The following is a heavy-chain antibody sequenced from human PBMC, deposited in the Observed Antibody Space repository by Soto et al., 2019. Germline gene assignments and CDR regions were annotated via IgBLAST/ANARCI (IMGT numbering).Heavy chain of an antibody. Sequence: LSLTCTVSGGSISNYYWTWIRQPAGKGLEWIGRMYTSGSTNYNPSLKSRVTMSVDTSKNQFSLKLSSVTAADTAVYYCARDPGWIQLWSRAYYYYGMDVWGQGTTVTVSS. D-gene: IGHD5-18*01. V-gene: IGHV4-4*07. J-gene: IGHJ6*02. CDR2: MYTSGST. CDR3: ARDPGWIQLWSRAYYYYGMDV. CDR1: GGSISNYY.